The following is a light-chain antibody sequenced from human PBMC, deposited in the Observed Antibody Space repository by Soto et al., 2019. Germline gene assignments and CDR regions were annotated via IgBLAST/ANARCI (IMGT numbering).Light chain of an antibody. Sequence: DIVMIQSPLSLPVTPGEPASISCRSSQSLLHSNGYNYLGWFLQKPGQSPQLLIYLGSGRASGVPDRFSGSGSGTDFTLKISRVEAEDVGVYYCMQVLQTPLTFGGGTKVEIK. CDR2: LGS. V-gene: IGKV2-28*01. CDR1: QSLLHSNGYNY. CDR3: MQVLQTPLT. J-gene: IGKJ4*01.